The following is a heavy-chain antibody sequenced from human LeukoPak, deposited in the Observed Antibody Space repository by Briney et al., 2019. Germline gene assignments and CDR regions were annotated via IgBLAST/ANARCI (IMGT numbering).Heavy chain of an antibody. CDR2: IYTSGGT. Sequence: PSETLSLTCTVSGGSISSYYWSWIRQPAGKGLEWIGRIYTSGGTNYNPSLKSRVTMSVDTSKNQFSLKLSSVTAADTAVYYCARTVQDGDYVNAFDIWGQGTMVTVSS. CDR3: ARTVQDGDYVNAFDI. D-gene: IGHD4-17*01. J-gene: IGHJ3*02. V-gene: IGHV4-4*07. CDR1: GGSISSYY.